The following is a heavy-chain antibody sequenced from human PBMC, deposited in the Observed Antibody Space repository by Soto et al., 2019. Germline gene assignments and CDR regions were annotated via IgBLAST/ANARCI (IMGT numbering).Heavy chain of an antibody. CDR2: IYPGDSDT. CDR1: GYSFTSYW. Sequence: CKGSGYSFTSYWIGWVRQMPGKGLEWMGIIYPGDSDTRYSPSFQGQVTISADKSISTAYLQWSSLKASDTAMYYCARLLAYDNDSSGYYYYYYYGMDVWGQGTTVTVSS. CDR3: ARLLAYDNDSSGYYYYYYYGMDV. V-gene: IGHV5-51*01. D-gene: IGHD3-22*01. J-gene: IGHJ6*02.